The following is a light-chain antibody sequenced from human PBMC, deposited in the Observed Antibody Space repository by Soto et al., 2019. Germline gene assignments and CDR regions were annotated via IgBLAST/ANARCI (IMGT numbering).Light chain of an antibody. V-gene: IGKV3-20*01. CDR2: GAS. CDR1: QSVSSTY. CDR3: QQYGNSPPWT. J-gene: IGKJ1*01. Sequence: EIVLTQSPGTLSLSPGERATLSCRARQSVSSTYLAWYPQKPGQAPRLLIYGASSRATGIPDRFSGSGSGTDFTLTISRLEPEDFAVYYCQQYGNSPPWTFGQGTEVEV.